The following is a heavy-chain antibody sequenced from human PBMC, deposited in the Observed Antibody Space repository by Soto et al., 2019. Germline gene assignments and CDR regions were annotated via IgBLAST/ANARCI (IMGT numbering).Heavy chain of an antibody. D-gene: IGHD6-19*01. J-gene: IGHJ4*02. Sequence: QVQLVQSGAEVKKPGASVKVSCKASGYTFTSYGITWVRQAPGQGLERMGWINPYNGKTNYGQKFQGRVSMTTHTSTTAAYMVVXXLRXXXXAXXXCARGXDSLGWWGQGTLVTVSS. CDR1: GYTFTSYG. CDR2: INPYNGKT. CDR3: ARGXDSLGW. V-gene: IGHV1-18*01.